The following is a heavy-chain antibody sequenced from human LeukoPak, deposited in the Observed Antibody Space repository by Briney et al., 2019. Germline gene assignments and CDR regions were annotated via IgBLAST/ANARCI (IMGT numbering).Heavy chain of an antibody. CDR1: GFIFSSYY. Sequence: GGSLRLSCAASGFIFSSYYMSWVRQAPGKGLEWVANIKPDGSEKYCVDSVRGRFTISRDNAKNSLDLQMNSLRVEDSAVYYCLRGSRITDYWGQGTLVSVSS. CDR3: LRGSRITDY. J-gene: IGHJ4*02. CDR2: IKPDGSEK. V-gene: IGHV3-7*01.